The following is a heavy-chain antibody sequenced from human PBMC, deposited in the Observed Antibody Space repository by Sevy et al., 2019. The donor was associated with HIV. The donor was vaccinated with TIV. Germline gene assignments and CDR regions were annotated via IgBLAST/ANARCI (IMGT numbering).Heavy chain of an antibody. J-gene: IGHJ6*02. CDR2: INPNNGGT. CDR3: ARLTTMPTSDDYGMDV. Sequence: ASVKVSCKAARYTFTDYDVHWVRQGPGQGLEWMGWINPNNGGTKYAQRFQGRVTMTRDTSINTAYMELGSLTSDDTAVYYCARLTTMPTSDDYGMDVWGQGTTVTVSS. D-gene: IGHD4-17*01. V-gene: IGHV1-2*02. CDR1: RYTFTDYD.